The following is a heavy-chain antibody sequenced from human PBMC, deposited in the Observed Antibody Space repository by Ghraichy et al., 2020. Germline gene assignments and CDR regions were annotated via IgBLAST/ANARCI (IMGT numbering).Heavy chain of an antibody. D-gene: IGHD1-26*01. V-gene: IGHV3-30-3*01. Sequence: GGSLRLSCAASGFTFSRFTMHWVRQAPGKGLEWVAALYYDESSKFYADSVKVRFTISRDISKNTLYLQMNSLRAEDTAVYYCAREGGSGNYSPDYWGQGILVTVSS. CDR3: AREGGSGNYSPDY. CDR2: LYYDESSK. CDR1: GFTFSRFT. J-gene: IGHJ4*02.